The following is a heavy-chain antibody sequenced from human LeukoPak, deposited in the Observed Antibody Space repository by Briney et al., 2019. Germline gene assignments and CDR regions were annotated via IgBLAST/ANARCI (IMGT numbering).Heavy chain of an antibody. Sequence: GASVKVSCKASGYTFSSYGITWVRQAPGQGLEWMGRINPNSGGTNYAQKFQGRVTMTRDTSISTAYMELSRLRSDDTAVYYCARDRGYIVGATLREIDYWGQGTLVTVSS. J-gene: IGHJ4*02. V-gene: IGHV1-2*06. D-gene: IGHD1-26*01. CDR1: GYTFSSYG. CDR3: ARDRGYIVGATLREIDY. CDR2: INPNSGGT.